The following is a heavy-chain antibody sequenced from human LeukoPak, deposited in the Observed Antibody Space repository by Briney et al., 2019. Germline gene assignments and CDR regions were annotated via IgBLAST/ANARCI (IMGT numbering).Heavy chain of an antibody. CDR2: IIPIFGTA. J-gene: IGHJ6*03. V-gene: IGHV1-69*13. CDR3: AGRTTVTHYYYYYIDV. Sequence: ASVKVSCKASRGTFSSYAISWVRQAPGQGLEWMGGIIPIFGTANYAQKFQGRVTITADESTSTAYMELSSLRSEDTAVYYCAGRTTVTHYYYYYIDVWGKGTTVTISS. D-gene: IGHD4-17*01. CDR1: RGTFSSYA.